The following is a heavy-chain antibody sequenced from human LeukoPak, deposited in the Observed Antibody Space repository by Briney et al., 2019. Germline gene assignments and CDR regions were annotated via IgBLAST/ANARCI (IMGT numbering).Heavy chain of an antibody. CDR1: GGSISSYY. V-gene: IGHV4-59*12. D-gene: IGHD3-10*01. CDR2: IYYSGST. J-gene: IGHJ4*02. Sequence: SETLSLTCTVSGGSISSYYWSWIRQPPGKGLEWIGYIYYSGSTNYNPSLKSRVTISVDRSNNQFSLKLTSVTAADTAVYYCARGGGVRVFDYWGQGTLVTVSS. CDR3: ARGGGVRVFDY.